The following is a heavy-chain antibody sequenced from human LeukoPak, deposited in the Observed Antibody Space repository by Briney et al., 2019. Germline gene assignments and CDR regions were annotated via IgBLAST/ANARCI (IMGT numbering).Heavy chain of an antibody. CDR3: ASFHTDDYYDSKHLGP. Sequence: NPGGSLRLSCEASKFTFSDYYMSWIRQSPGKGLEWVAYISGSGKTIYYAESVKGRFTISRDNAKNSLYLQMNSLRAEDTAVYYCASFHTDDYYDSKHLGPWGQGTLVTVSS. V-gene: IGHV3-11*04. CDR2: ISGSGKTI. J-gene: IGHJ5*02. CDR1: KFTFSDYY. D-gene: IGHD3-22*01.